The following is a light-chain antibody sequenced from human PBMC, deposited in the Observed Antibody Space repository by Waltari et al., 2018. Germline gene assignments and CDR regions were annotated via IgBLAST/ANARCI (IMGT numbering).Light chain of an antibody. CDR3: QQYESSPFT. J-gene: IGKJ2*01. V-gene: IGKV1-5*03. CDR1: QSVSTR. Sequence: DIQMTQSPSTVSASVGDPVTIPCRASQSVSTRLAWYQQTPGKVPQLLIYKASRLETGVPSRFSGGGSGTEFSLTISNLQPEDFATYYCQQYESSPFTFGQGTKLEI. CDR2: KAS.